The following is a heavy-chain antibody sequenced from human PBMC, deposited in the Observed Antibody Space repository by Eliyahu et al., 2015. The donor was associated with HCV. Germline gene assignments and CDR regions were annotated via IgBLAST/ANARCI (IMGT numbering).Heavy chain of an antibody. CDR1: GXSXXTYS. V-gene: IGHV4-59*01. Sequence: QVQLEESGPGLVKSSETLSLTCTVSGXSXXTYSWSLIRQSPGKGLEWIGYXHYSGSTNYXPSLKSRVTISIDTSKNQFSLNLTSVTTADTAIYYCASGGGGIAVTGTGGWFDPWGQGTLVTVSS. CDR2: XHYSGST. CDR3: ASGGGGIAVTGTGGWFDP. D-gene: IGHD6-19*01. J-gene: IGHJ5*02.